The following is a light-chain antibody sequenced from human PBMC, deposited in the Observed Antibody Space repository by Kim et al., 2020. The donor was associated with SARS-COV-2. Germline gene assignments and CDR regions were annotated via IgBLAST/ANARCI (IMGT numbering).Light chain of an antibody. V-gene: IGKV3-20*01. CDR1: QSVSSNY. Sequence: EIVLTQSPGALSLSPGERASLSCRASQSVSSNYLAWYRQKPGQAPRLLIYGASSRATGTPDKFIGSGSGTDFTLTISRVEPEDFAVYYCQQYGTSPYTFGQGTKLEIK. CDR2: GAS. J-gene: IGKJ2*01. CDR3: QQYGTSPYT.